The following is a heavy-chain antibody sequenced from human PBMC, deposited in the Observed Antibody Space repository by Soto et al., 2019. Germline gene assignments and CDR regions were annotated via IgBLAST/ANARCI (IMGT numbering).Heavy chain of an antibody. CDR1: GYTFTSYG. CDR3: AREGKLYDFWSGYYTGLPYYGMEV. CDR2: ISAYNGNT. V-gene: IGHV1-18*01. D-gene: IGHD3-3*01. J-gene: IGHJ6*02. Sequence: GASVKVSCKASGYTFTSYGISSVRQAPGQGLEWMGWISAYNGNTNYAQKLQGRVTMTTDTSTSTAYMELRSLRSDDTAVYYCAREGKLYDFWSGYYTGLPYYGMEVWGQGTTVTVSS.